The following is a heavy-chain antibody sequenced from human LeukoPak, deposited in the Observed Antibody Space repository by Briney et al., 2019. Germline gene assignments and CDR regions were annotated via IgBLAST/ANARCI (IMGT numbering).Heavy chain of an antibody. D-gene: IGHD3-10*01. CDR1: GFTFSSYA. CDR2: ISGSGGST. Sequence: GGSLRLSCAASGFTFSSYAMSWVRQAPGKGLEWVSAISGSGGSTYYADSVKGRFTISRDNSKNTLYLQMNSLRAEDTAVYYCAKDMYASGSNYQDYWGQGTLVTVSS. V-gene: IGHV3-23*01. J-gene: IGHJ4*02. CDR3: AKDMYASGSNYQDY.